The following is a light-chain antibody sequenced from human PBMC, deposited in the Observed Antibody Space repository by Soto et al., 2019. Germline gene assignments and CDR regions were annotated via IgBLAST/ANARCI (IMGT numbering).Light chain of an antibody. V-gene: IGLV4-69*01. Sequence: QLVPTQSPSASASLGASVKLTCTLSSGHSSYAIAWHQQQPEKGPRYLMKLNSDGSHSKGDGIPDRFSGSSSGAERYLTISSLQSEDEADYYCQTWGTGIQVFGTGTKVTVL. CDR3: QTWGTGIQV. J-gene: IGLJ1*01. CDR1: SGHSSYA. CDR2: LNSDGSH.